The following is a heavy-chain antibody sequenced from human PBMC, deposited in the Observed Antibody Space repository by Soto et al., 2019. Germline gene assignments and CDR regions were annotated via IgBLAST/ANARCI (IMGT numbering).Heavy chain of an antibody. J-gene: IGHJ3*02. CDR1: GYTFTSYG. D-gene: IGHD3-16*02. CDR2: ISAYNGNT. Sequence: ASVKVSCKASGYTFTSYGISWVRQAPGQGLEWMGWISAYNGNTNYAQKLQGRVTMTTDTSTSTAYTELRSLRSDDTAVYYCARDDQYVWGSYRYLDAFDIWGQGTMVTVSS. CDR3: ARDDQYVWGSYRYLDAFDI. V-gene: IGHV1-18*01.